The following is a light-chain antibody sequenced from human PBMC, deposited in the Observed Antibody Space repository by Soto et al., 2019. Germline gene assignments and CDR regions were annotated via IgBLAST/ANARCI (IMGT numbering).Light chain of an antibody. CDR2: DAS. J-gene: IGKJ1*01. V-gene: IGKV1-5*01. CDR1: QSISTR. CDR3: QQYNSYST. Sequence: IQMTQFPSNLCSSFGDRVTITCRASQSISTRLAWYQQKPGKAPKLLIYDASSLESGVPSRFSGSASGTEFTLTIRSMQPDDFATDDCQQYNSYSTFCQGTKVDIK.